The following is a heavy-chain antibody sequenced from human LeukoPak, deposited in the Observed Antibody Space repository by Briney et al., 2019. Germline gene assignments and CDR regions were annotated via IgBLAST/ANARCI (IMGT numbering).Heavy chain of an antibody. D-gene: IGHD1-1*01. CDR3: AKESWVSNADAVL. CDR1: GFTLCSYA. CDR2: LRCNGDT. Sequence: GGSLRLSCAASGFTLCSYAMSWVREAPARGLEWVSSLRCNGDTFYADSVKGRFTLSRDDSRNTVYLQLNNLRVEDTAVYYCAKESWVSNADAVLWGQGTVVTVSS. J-gene: IGHJ4*02. V-gene: IGHV3-23*01.